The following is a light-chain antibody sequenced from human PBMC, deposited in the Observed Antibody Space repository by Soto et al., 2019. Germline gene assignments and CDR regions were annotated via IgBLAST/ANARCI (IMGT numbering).Light chain of an antibody. CDR1: QGISNY. V-gene: IGKV1-NL1*01. CDR2: DAS. CDR3: QHYHSYPYT. J-gene: IGKJ2*01. Sequence: DIQMTQSPSSLSASVGDRVTITCRASQGISNYLAWYQQRPGKAPRLLIYDASSVESGVPSRFSGSRSGTKFTLAISSLQPEDFATYYCQHYHSYPYTFGQGTKLEIK.